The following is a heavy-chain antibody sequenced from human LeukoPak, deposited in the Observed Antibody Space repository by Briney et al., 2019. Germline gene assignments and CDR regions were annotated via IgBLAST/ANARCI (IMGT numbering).Heavy chain of an antibody. CDR1: GYTFTGYY. D-gene: IGHD3-3*01. CDR2: INPNSGGT. Sequence: GASVKVSCKASGYTFTGYYMHWVRQAPGQGLEWMGWINPNSGGTNYAQKFQGRVTMTRDTSISTAYMELSRLRSDDTAVYYCARVDYDFWSGYQNAFDIWGQGTMVTVSS. V-gene: IGHV1-2*02. CDR3: ARVDYDFWSGYQNAFDI. J-gene: IGHJ3*02.